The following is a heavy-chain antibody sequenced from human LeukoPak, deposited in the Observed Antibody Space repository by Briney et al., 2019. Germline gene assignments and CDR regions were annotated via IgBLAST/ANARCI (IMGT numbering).Heavy chain of an antibody. D-gene: IGHD3-22*01. CDR1: GFTFDTYA. J-gene: IGHJ6*03. CDR2: ISSSGGST. V-gene: IGHV3-23*01. Sequence: GGSLRLSCAASGFTFDTYAMTWVRRAPGKGLEWVSAISSSGGSTYYADSVKGRFFISRDNSESTLYLQMDSLRPEDTAVYYCAKGTMIVVVTGYYMDVWGKGATVTVSS. CDR3: AKGTMIVVVTGYYMDV.